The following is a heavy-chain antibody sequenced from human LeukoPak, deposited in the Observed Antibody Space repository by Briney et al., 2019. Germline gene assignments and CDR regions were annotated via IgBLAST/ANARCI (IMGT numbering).Heavy chain of an antibody. Sequence: PGRSLRLSCAASEFTFSNYAVHWVRQAPGKGLQWVAVISYDGNTIHYADSVKGRFTISRDTSKNTLYLQMNSLRTEDTAVYYCARDRVLLWFGELSGWGQGTLVTVSS. D-gene: IGHD3-10*01. CDR1: EFTFSNYA. J-gene: IGHJ4*02. CDR3: ARDRVLLWFGELSG. CDR2: ISYDGNTI. V-gene: IGHV3-30-3*01.